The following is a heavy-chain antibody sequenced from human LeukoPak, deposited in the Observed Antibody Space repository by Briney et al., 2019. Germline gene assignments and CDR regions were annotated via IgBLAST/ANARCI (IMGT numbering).Heavy chain of an antibody. V-gene: IGHV3-66*02. CDR2: IFIGGST. D-gene: IGHD4-17*01. CDR3: ARVMTATTYWYFDL. J-gene: IGHJ2*01. Sequence: GGSLRLSCAASGFTVNSYYMTWVRQAPGKGLEWVSVIFIGGSTYYADSVKGRFAISRDSSKNTVYLQMDSLRAEDTAVYYCARVMTATTYWYFDLWGRGSLVTVSS. CDR1: GFTVNSYY.